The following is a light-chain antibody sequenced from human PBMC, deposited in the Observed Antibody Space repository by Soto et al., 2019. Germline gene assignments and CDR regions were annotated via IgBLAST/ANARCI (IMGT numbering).Light chain of an antibody. CDR1: SSDVGEENY. Sequence: QSALTQPPSASGSPGQSVTITCSGTSSDVGEENYVSWYQQHPGKVPKLILYEVSKRPSGVPDRFSGSRSGNTASLTVSGLQAEDEADYYCCSYTSSSPYVFGTGTKVTVL. J-gene: IGLJ1*01. V-gene: IGLV2-8*01. CDR2: EVS. CDR3: CSYTSSSPYV.